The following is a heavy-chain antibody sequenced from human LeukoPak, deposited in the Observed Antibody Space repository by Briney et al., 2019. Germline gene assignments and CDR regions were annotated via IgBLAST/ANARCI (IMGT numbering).Heavy chain of an antibody. V-gene: IGHV4-34*01. Sequence: PSETLSLTCAVYGGSFSGYYWSWIRQPPGKGLEWIGEINHSGSTNYNPSLKSRVTISVDTSKNQFSLKLSSVTAADTAVYYCARGGIVVVPAAIREELVFDYWGQGTLVTVSS. CDR3: ARGGIVVVPAAIREELVFDY. J-gene: IGHJ4*02. D-gene: IGHD2-2*02. CDR2: INHSGST. CDR1: GGSFSGYY.